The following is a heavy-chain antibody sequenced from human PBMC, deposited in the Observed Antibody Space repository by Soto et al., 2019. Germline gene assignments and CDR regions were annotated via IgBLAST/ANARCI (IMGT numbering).Heavy chain of an antibody. CDR2: ISYDGSNK. D-gene: IGHD6-19*01. CDR1: GFTFSSYA. J-gene: IGHJ1*01. V-gene: IGHV3-30-3*01. Sequence: QVQLVESGGGVVQPGRSLRLSCAASGFTFSSYAMHWVRQAPGKGLEWVAVISYDGSNKYYADSVKGRFTISRDNSKNTLYLQMNSLRAEDTAVYYCARDYIAVAGMYFQHWGQGTLVTVSS. CDR3: ARDYIAVAGMYFQH.